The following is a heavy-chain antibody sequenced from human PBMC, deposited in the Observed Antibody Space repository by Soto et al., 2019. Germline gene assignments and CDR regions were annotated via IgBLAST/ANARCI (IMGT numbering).Heavy chain of an antibody. CDR1: GYTFTSYG. V-gene: IGHV1-18*04. D-gene: IGHD4-17*01. CDR3: ARLPGTTPYYGMDV. CDR2: ISAYNGNT. Sequence: GASVKVSCKASGYTFTSYGISWVRQAPGQGLEWMGWISAYNGNTNYAQKLQGRVTMTTDTSTSTAYMELRSLRSDDTAMYYCARLPGTTPYYGMDVWGQGTTVTVSS. J-gene: IGHJ6*02.